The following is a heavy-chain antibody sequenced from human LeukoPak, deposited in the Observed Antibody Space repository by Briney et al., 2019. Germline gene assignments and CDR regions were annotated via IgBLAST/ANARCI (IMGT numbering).Heavy chain of an antibody. CDR2: IIPIFGTA. D-gene: IGHD5-18*01. Sequence: GASVKVSCKASGGTFSSYAISWVRQAPGQGLEWMGGIIPIFGTANYAQKFQGRVAITTDESTSTAYMELSSLRSEDTAVYYCARVVYSYGYFSYYYMDVWGKGTTVTVSS. CDR1: GGTFSSYA. J-gene: IGHJ6*03. V-gene: IGHV1-69*05. CDR3: ARVVYSYGYFSYYYMDV.